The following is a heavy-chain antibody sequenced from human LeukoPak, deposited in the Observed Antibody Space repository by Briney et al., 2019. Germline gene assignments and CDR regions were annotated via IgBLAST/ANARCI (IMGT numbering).Heavy chain of an antibody. CDR1: GFTVSSNY. CDR2: IYSGGST. CDR3: ARWGRDLDAFDI. J-gene: IGHJ3*02. V-gene: IGHV3-66*01. Sequence: GGSLRLSCAASGFTVSSNYMSWVRQAPGKRLEWVSVIYSGGSTYYADSVKGRFTISRDNSKNTLYLQMNSLRAEDTAVYYCARWGRDLDAFDIWGQGTMVTVSS. D-gene: IGHD3-16*01.